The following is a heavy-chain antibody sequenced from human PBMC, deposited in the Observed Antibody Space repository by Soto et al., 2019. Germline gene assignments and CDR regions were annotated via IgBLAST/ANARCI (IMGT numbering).Heavy chain of an antibody. CDR3: ARDRTHRYFDWREAFDI. CDR2: INPSGGST. D-gene: IGHD3-9*01. CDR1: GYTLTSYY. J-gene: IGHJ3*02. V-gene: IGHV1-46*01. Sequence: GASVKVSCKASGYTLTSYYMHWVRQAPGQGLEWMGIINPSGGSTSYAQKFQGRVTMTRDTSTSTVYMELSSLRSEDTAVYYCARDRTHRYFDWREAFDIWGQGTMVTVSS.